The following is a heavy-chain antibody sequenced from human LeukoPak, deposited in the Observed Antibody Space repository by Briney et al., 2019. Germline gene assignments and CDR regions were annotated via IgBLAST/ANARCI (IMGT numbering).Heavy chain of an antibody. V-gene: IGHV5-51*01. CDR3: ARRYRYYDILTGYGNDPFDI. Sequence: GESLKISCKGSGYSFTSYWIGWVRQMPGKGLEWMGIIYPGDSDTRYSPSFQGQVTISADKSISTAYLQWSSLKASDTAMYYCARRYRYYDILTGYGNDPFDIWGQGTMVTVSS. D-gene: IGHD3-9*01. CDR1: GYSFTSYW. J-gene: IGHJ3*02. CDR2: IYPGDSDT.